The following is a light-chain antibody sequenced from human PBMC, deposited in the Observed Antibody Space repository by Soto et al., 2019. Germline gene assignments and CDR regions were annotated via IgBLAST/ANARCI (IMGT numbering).Light chain of an antibody. J-gene: IGKJ2*01. V-gene: IGKV1-5*03. Sequence: DIQMTQSPSTLSASVGDRVTLICRASQSIGYWFAWYQQKPGKAPKVLIHKASSLASGVPSRVSGSESGTQFTLPISILQPDAFAPYYYQQYNSSFYTFGHGTKLEI. CDR2: KAS. CDR3: QQYNSSFYT. CDR1: QSIGYW.